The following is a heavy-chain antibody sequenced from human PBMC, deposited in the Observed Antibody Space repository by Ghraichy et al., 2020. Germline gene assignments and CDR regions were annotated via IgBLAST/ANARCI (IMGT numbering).Heavy chain of an antibody. CDR2: ISGSGGST. D-gene: IGHD3-22*01. V-gene: IGHV3-23*01. Sequence: GGSLRLSCAASGFTFSSYAMSWVRQAPGKGLEWVSAISGSGGSTYYADSVKGRFTISRDNSKNTLYLQMNSLRAEDTAVYYCAKELDYYDSSGYYPYYFDYWGQGTLVTVSS. CDR3: AKELDYYDSSGYYPYYFDY. J-gene: IGHJ4*02. CDR1: GFTFSSYA.